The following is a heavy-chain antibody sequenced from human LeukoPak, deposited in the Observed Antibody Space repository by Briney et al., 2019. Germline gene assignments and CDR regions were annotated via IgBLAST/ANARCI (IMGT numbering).Heavy chain of an antibody. CDR2: ISSSSSYI. CDR3: ATYRQVLLPFES. CDR1: GFTFSTFT. Sequence: GGSLRLSCVVSGFTFSTFTMNWVRQAPGKGLEWVSCISSSSSYIYYADSVKGRFTISRDNSKNTLYLQMNSLRAEDTAIYYCATYRQVLLPFESWGQGTLVTVSS. J-gene: IGHJ4*02. D-gene: IGHD2-8*02. V-gene: IGHV3-21*04.